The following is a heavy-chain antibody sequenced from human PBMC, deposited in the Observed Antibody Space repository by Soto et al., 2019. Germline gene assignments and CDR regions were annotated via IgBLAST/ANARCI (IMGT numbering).Heavy chain of an antibody. D-gene: IGHD4-17*01. Sequence: GGSLRLYCAASGFTVSRDYMSWVRRAPGKELEWVSVIYTGGSTYYADSVKGRFTFSRDNSKNTLYLQMNSLRAADTAVYYCARAYGGNPALFDPWGQGTLVTVSS. V-gene: IGHV3-53*01. CDR1: GFTVSRDY. J-gene: IGHJ5*02. CDR2: IYTGGST. CDR3: ARAYGGNPALFDP.